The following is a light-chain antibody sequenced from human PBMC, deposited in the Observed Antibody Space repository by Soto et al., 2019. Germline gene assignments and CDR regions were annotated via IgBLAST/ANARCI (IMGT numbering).Light chain of an antibody. CDR2: DAS. J-gene: IGKJ4*01. CDR1: QSISSH. Sequence: EIVLTQSPATLSLSPGERATLSCRASQSISSHLAWYQQKPGQAPRLLIYDASNRATGVPARFSGSGSGTDFTLTSSSLEPEDFAIYYWQQRSNWPLTFGGGTKVEIK. CDR3: QQRSNWPLT. V-gene: IGKV3-11*01.